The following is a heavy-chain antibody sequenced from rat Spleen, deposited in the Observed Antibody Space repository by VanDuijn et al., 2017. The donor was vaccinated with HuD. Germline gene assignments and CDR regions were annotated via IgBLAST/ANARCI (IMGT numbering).Heavy chain of an antibody. J-gene: IGHJ2*01. CDR3: ATEGGELGYFDY. CDR1: GFTFSSFA. D-gene: IGHD1-11*01. CDR2: ISYDGSST. V-gene: IGHV5-7*01. Sequence: EVQLVESGGGLVQPGRSLKLSCAASGFTFSSFAMAWVRQAPEKGLEWVATISYDGSSTYYPDSVKGRFTISRDNAKSTLYLQMDSLRSEDTATYYSATEGGELGYFDYWGQGVMVTVSS.